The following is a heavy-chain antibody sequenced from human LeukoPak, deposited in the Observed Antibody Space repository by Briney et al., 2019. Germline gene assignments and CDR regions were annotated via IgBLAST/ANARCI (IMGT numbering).Heavy chain of an antibody. V-gene: IGHV1-69*01. Sequence: ASVTVSFKASGGTFSSYAISWVRQAPGQGLEWMGGIIPIFGTANYAQKFQGRVTITADESTSTAYMELSSLRSEDTAVYYCARDVDYVWGSYRSHSYWEWGQGTLVTVSS. CDR3: ARDVDYVWGSYRSHSYWE. CDR1: GGTFSSYA. D-gene: IGHD3-16*02. CDR2: IIPIFGTA. J-gene: IGHJ4*02.